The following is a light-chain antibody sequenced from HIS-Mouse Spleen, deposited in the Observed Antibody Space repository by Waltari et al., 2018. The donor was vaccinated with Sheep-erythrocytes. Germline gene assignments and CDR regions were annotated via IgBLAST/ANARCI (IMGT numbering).Light chain of an antibody. J-gene: IGLJ2*01. CDR3: CSYAGSYTFVV. V-gene: IGLV2-11*01. CDR2: DVS. CDR1: NSDVGGYNY. Sequence: QSALTQPRSVSGSPGQAVTISCPGTNSDVGGYNYVSWYQQHPGKAPKLMIYDVSKRPSGVPDRFSGSNSGNTASLTISGLQAEDEADYYCCSYAGSYTFVVFGGGTKLTVL.